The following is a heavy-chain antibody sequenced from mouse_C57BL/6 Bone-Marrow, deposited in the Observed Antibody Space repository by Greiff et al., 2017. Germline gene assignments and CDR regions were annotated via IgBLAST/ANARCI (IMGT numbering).Heavy chain of an antibody. J-gene: IGHJ4*01. Sequence: QVQLKESGAELVKPGASVKMSCKASGYTFTSYWITWVKQRPGQGLEWIGDIYPGSGSTNYNEKFKSKATLTVDTSSSTAYMQLSSLTSEDSAVYYCARRGGSMDYYARDYWGQGTSVTVSS. V-gene: IGHV1-55*01. CDR2: IYPGSGST. CDR1: GYTFTSYW. D-gene: IGHD1-1*02. CDR3: ARRGGSMDYYARDY.